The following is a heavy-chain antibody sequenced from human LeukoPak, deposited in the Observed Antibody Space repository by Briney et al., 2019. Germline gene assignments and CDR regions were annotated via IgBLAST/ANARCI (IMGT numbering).Heavy chain of an antibody. J-gene: IGHJ4*02. CDR3: AKAQLWYYYGSGSSPFDY. V-gene: IGHV3-30*18. D-gene: IGHD3-10*01. Sequence: PGGSLRLSCAASGFTFSSYGMHWVRQAPGKGLEWVAVISYDGSNKYYADSVKGRFTISRDNSKNTLYLQMNSLRAEDTAVYYCAKAQLWYYYGSGSSPFDYWGQGTLVTVSS. CDR2: ISYDGSNK. CDR1: GFTFSSYG.